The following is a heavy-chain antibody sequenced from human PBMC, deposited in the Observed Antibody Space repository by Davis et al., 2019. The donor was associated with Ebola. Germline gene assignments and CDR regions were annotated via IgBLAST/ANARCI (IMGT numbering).Heavy chain of an antibody. CDR1: GFTFGSDW. Sequence: PAGSLRLSCEASGFTFGSDWMHWVRQAPGTGLVWVSRTNSDGRASSYADSVKGRFSISRDNAKNTLYLQMNSLRADDTAVYYCARDLSSFYLPYYSGLDVWGKGTTVTVSS. J-gene: IGHJ6*04. CDR2: TNSDGRAS. V-gene: IGHV3-74*01. CDR3: ARDLSSFYLPYYSGLDV. D-gene: IGHD6-13*01.